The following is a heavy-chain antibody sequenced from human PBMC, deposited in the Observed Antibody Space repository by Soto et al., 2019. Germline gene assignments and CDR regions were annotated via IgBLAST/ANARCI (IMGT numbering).Heavy chain of an antibody. CDR1: GLTYMKYA. V-gene: IGHV3-74*01. D-gene: IGHD1-1*01. Sequence: GGSLRLSCAVSGLTYMKYAMSWVRQAPGKGWVGVSRISSDGYTTPYADSVKGRFTVSRDNDKNTLYLQMHSLRAEVTALYFCVRDRGYPDSFDVWGQGTMVTVSS. CDR3: VRDRGYPDSFDV. CDR2: ISSDGYTT. J-gene: IGHJ3*01.